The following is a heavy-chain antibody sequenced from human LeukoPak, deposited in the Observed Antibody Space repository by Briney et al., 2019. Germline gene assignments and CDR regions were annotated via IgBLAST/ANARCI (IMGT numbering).Heavy chain of an antibody. J-gene: IGHJ6*03. D-gene: IGHD6-6*01. CDR2: IYWDDDK. Sequence: SGPTLVKPTQTLTLTCTFSGFSLSTSGLGVGWIRQPPGKALEWLALIYWDDDKRYSPSLKSRLTITKDTSKNQVVLTMTNMDPVDKATYYCAHRLSGQLAMDVWGKGTTVTVSS. V-gene: IGHV2-5*02. CDR1: GFSLSTSGLG. CDR3: AHRLSGQLAMDV.